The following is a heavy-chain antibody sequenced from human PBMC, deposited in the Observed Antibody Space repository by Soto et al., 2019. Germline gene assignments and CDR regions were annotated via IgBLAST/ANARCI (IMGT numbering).Heavy chain of an antibody. CDR2: ISYDGSNK. J-gene: IGHJ6*02. V-gene: IGHV3-30-3*01. CDR1: GFTFSSYA. Sequence: QVQLVESGGGVVQPGRSLRLSCAASGFTFSSYAMHWVRQAPGKGLEWVAVISYDGSNKYYADYVKGRFTISRDNSKNTLYLKMNSLRAEDTAVYYCARDLVSYYDSSGRNHGYYYYGMDVWGQGTTVTVSS. CDR3: ARDLVSYYDSSGRNHGYYYYGMDV. D-gene: IGHD3-22*01.